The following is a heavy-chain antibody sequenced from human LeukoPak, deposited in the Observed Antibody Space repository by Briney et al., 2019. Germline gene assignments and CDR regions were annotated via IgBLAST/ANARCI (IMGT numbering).Heavy chain of an antibody. J-gene: IGHJ4*02. D-gene: IGHD6-19*01. CDR2: ISGTSGST. CDR3: GKVFKRGSSGWYSYFDC. Sequence: GGSLRLSCAASGFTFSSYAMSWVRQAPGKGLEWVSAISGTSGSTYYADSVKGRYTISRDSSKNPVYLQMNSLRPEDTVVYYCGKVFKRGSSGWYSYFDCWGQGTLVTVCS. V-gene: IGHV3-23*01. CDR1: GFTFSSYA.